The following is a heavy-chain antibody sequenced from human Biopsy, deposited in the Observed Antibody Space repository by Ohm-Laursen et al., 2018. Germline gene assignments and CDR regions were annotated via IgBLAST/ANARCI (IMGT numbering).Heavy chain of an antibody. CDR1: GYTFTGYY. CDR3: ARNTGWYGDLYYFDY. CDR2: INPHSGGT. Sequence: ATVKISCKASGYTFTGYYLHWVRQAPGQGLEWMGWINPHSGGTNYAQKFQGRVTMTRDTSISTAYMELNRLRSDDTAVYFCARNTGWYGDLYYFDYWGQGTLVTVSS. J-gene: IGHJ4*02. V-gene: IGHV1-2*02. D-gene: IGHD6-19*01.